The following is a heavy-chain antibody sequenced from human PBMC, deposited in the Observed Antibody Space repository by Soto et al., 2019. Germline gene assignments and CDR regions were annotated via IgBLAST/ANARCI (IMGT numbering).Heavy chain of an antibody. V-gene: IGHV1-18*01. D-gene: IGHD1-1*01. Sequence: QVQLVQSGAEVKKPGASVKVSCKASGYTFTSYGISWLRQAPGQGLEWVGWISGYDGNTDYAQKLQGSVTMTTDTSTSTAYMDLRSLRSDDTAVYYCARHNSQWPNWFDPWGQGTLVTVSS. CDR1: GYTFTSYG. CDR3: ARHNSQWPNWFDP. CDR2: ISGYDGNT. J-gene: IGHJ5*02.